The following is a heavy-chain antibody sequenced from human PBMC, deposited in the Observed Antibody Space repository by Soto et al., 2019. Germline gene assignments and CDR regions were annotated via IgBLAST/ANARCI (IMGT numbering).Heavy chain of an antibody. Sequence: EVQLLESGGGLVQPGGSLRLSCAASGFTFSSYAMSWVRQAPGKGLEWVSGISGSGGSTYYADSVKGRFTISRDNSSNSLCLQMNSLRAEDTGVYDCAKDSRGGYSGYEYGVDYGGQGTMVTVSS. CDR3: AKDSRGGYSGYEYGVDY. CDR2: ISGSGGST. CDR1: GFTFSSYA. J-gene: IGHJ4*02. V-gene: IGHV3-23*01. D-gene: IGHD5-12*01.